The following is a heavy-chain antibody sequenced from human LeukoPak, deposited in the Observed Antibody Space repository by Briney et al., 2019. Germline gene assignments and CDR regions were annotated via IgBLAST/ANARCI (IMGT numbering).Heavy chain of an antibody. CDR1: GGTFTNYA. CDR3: ARGPEEAVGAFDI. CDR2: IIPIIGIT. Sequence: GASVKVSCKASGGTFTNYAINWVRQAPGQGLEWMGRIIPIIGITNYAQNLQGRVTISADMSTSTAYMELSSLRSEDTAVYSCARGPEEAVGAFDIWGQGTLVTVSS. J-gene: IGHJ3*02. D-gene: IGHD4-23*01. V-gene: IGHV1-69*04.